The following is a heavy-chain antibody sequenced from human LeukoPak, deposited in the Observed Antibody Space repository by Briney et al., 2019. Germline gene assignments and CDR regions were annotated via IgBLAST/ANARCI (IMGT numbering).Heavy chain of an antibody. Sequence: PSETLSLTCTVSGGSVSYYYWSWIRQPAGKGLEWIGRIYTSGSTNYNPSLKSRVTMSVDTSKNQFSLKLSSVTAADTAVYYCARSRGQLVSYFDYWGQGTLVTVSS. V-gene: IGHV4-4*07. J-gene: IGHJ4*02. CDR1: GGSVSYYY. CDR2: IYTSGST. D-gene: IGHD6-6*01. CDR3: ARSRGQLVSYFDY.